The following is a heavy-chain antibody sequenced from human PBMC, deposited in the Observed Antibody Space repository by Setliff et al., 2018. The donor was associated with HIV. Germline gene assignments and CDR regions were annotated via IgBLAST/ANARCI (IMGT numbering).Heavy chain of an antibody. CDR3: AIGDEYPGVFQS. Sequence: LSLTCAVSSASISNYHWSWIRQTPGKGLEWIGSIYTSGTTNYNPSLEGRITTLVDLSKNHFSLNLHSVTAADTAVYYCAIGDEYPGVFQSWGQGKVVTVSS. CDR1: SASISNYH. V-gene: IGHV4-4*09. J-gene: IGHJ5*02. D-gene: IGHD2-2*01. CDR2: IYTSGTT.